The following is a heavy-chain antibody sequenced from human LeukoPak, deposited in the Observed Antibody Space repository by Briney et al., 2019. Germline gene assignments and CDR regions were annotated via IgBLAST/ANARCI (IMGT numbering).Heavy chain of an antibody. V-gene: IGHV3-21*01. J-gene: IGHJ4*02. CDR3: ARAGSGDY. CDR1: GFTFSSYT. CDR2: ISSGSSYI. D-gene: IGHD2-15*01. Sequence: GGTLRLSCAASGFTFSSYTMNWVRQAPGKGLEWVSSISSGSSYIYYADSMKGRFTISRDNAKNSLYLQMNSLRAEDTAVYYCARAGSGDYWGQGTLVTVSS.